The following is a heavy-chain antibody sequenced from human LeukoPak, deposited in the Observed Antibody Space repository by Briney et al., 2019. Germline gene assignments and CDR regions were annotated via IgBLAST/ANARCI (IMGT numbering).Heavy chain of an antibody. J-gene: IGHJ5*02. CDR1: GFTFSSYG. CDR3: ASTVTTVRWFDP. Sequence: PGGSLRLSCAASGFTFSSYGMHWVRQAPGKGLEWVAVIWYDGSNKYYADSVKGRFTISRDNSKNTLYLQMNSLRAEDTAVYYCASTVTTVRWFDPWGQGTLVTVSS. V-gene: IGHV3-33*01. D-gene: IGHD4-17*01. CDR2: IWYDGSNK.